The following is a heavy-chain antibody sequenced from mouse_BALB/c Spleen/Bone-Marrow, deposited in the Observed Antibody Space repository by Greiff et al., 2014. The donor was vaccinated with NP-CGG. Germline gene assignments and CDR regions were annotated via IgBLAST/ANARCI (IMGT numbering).Heavy chain of an antibody. CDR2: IDPASGNT. CDR1: GFTIKDTF. CDR3: AHDAPFTY. J-gene: IGHJ3*01. Sequence: EVQLQQSGADLVKPGASVKLSCTTSGFTIKDTFMHWVKQRPEQGLEWIGGIDPASGNTKYNPKFQGKATITADTSSNKVSLQLSGLTSENTAVYYCAHDAPFTYWGQGTLVTVSA. D-gene: IGHD2-3*01. V-gene: IGHV14-3*02.